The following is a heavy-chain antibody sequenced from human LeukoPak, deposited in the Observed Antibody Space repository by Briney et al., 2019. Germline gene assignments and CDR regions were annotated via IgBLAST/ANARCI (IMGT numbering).Heavy chain of an antibody. J-gene: IGHJ4*02. CDR3: ARYDCSSTSCSHAADY. Sequence: ASVKVSCKASGYTFTGYYMHWVRQAPGQGLEWMGWINPNSGGTNYAQKFQGRVTMTRDTSISTAYMELSRLRSDDTAVYYCARYDCSSTSCSHAADYWGQGTLVTVSS. CDR2: INPNSGGT. D-gene: IGHD2-2*01. V-gene: IGHV1-2*02. CDR1: GYTFTGYY.